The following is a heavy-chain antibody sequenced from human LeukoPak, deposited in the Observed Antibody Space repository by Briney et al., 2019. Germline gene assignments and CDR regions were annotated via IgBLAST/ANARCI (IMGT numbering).Heavy chain of an antibody. CDR1: GFTFSSYA. Sequence: GGSLRLSCAASGFTFSSYAMHWVRQAPGKGLEWVAVISYDGSNKYYADSVKGRFTISRDNAKNTLYLQMNSLRAEDTAVYYCARAGPTGGMDVWGQGTTVTVSS. CDR3: ARAGPTGGMDV. D-gene: IGHD1-14*01. CDR2: ISYDGSNK. J-gene: IGHJ6*02. V-gene: IGHV3-30-3*01.